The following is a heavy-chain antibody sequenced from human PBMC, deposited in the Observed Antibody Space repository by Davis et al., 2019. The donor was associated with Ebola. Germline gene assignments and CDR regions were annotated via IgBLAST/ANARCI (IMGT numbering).Heavy chain of an antibody. CDR3: ARWGDYYGSGSYYRAHYYGMDV. Sequence: MPSETLSLTCAVYGGSFSGYYWSWIRQPPGKGLEWIGEINHSGSTHYNPSLKSRVTISVDTSKNQFSLKLSSVTAADTAVYYCARWGDYYGSGSYYRAHYYGMDVWGQGTTVTVSS. V-gene: IGHV4-34*01. D-gene: IGHD3-10*01. CDR1: GGSFSGYY. J-gene: IGHJ6*02. CDR2: INHSGST.